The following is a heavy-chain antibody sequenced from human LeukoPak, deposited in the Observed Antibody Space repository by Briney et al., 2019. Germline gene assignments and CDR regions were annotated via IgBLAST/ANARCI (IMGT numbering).Heavy chain of an antibody. CDR2: IRYDGSNK. CDR1: GFTFSSYG. V-gene: IGHV3-30*02. CDR3: AKGRRLTDYNSRTPSFDY. D-gene: IGHD3-10*01. J-gene: IGHJ4*02. Sequence: PGGSLRLSCAASGFTFSSYGMHWVRQAPGKGLEWVAFIRYDGSNKYYADSVKGRFTISRDNSKNTLYLQLNSLNAGDTAVYYCAKGRRLTDYNSRTPSFDYWGQGTLVTVSS.